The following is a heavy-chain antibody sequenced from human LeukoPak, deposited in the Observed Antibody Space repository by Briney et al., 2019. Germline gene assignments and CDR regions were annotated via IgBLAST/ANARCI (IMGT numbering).Heavy chain of an antibody. Sequence: PSETLSLTCTVSGGSISGGGYYWSWIRQNPGKGLEWIGYIYYSGSTYCNPSLKSRVTISVDTSKNQFSLKLSSVTAADTAVYYCARARRIAVAGYDAFDIWGQGTMVTVSS. J-gene: IGHJ3*02. CDR1: GGSISGGGYY. CDR3: ARARRIAVAGYDAFDI. V-gene: IGHV4-61*08. CDR2: IYYSGST. D-gene: IGHD6-19*01.